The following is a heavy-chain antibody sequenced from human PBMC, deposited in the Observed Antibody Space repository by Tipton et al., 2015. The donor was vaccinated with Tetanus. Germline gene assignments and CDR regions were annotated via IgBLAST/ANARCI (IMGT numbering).Heavy chain of an antibody. V-gene: IGHV4-61*08. CDR2: VSYSGRT. Sequence: TLSLTCTVSGGSVRSGDYSWNWIRQPPGKGLEWLAYVSYSGRTNSNYSLKSRITISQDTSKNQFSLKLRSVTAADTAFYYCSRTAVNWFDPWGPGILVTVSS. J-gene: IGHJ5*02. D-gene: IGHD2-21*02. CDR1: GGSVRSGDYS. CDR3: SRTAVNWFDP.